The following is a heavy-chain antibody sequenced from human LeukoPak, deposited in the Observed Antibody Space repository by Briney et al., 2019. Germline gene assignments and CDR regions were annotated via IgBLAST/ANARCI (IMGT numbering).Heavy chain of an antibody. CDR2: INSDGSST. CDR1: GFTFNTYG. V-gene: IGHV3-74*01. Sequence: GGSLRLSCAASGFTFNTYGMHWVRQGPGKGLVWVSRINSDGSSTSYADSVKGRFTISRDNAKNTLYLQMNSLRYEDTAMYYCTRDRARAGGEILDYWGQGTLVTVSS. D-gene: IGHD3-10*01. J-gene: IGHJ4*02. CDR3: TRDRARAGGEILDY.